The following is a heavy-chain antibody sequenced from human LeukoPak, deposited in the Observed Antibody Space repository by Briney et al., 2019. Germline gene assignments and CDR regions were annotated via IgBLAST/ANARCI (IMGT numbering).Heavy chain of an antibody. V-gene: IGHV5-51*01. CDR1: GNSFTNYW. CDR3: ASLPRGSSGWNYFDY. CDR2: IYPDDSDT. J-gene: IGHJ4*02. Sequence: GESLKISCKASGNSFTNYWIGWVRQMPGKGLEWMGIIYPDDSDTRYSPSFQGQVTISVDKSISTAYLQWSSLKALDTAMYYCASLPRGSSGWNYFDYWGQGTLVTVSS. D-gene: IGHD6-19*01.